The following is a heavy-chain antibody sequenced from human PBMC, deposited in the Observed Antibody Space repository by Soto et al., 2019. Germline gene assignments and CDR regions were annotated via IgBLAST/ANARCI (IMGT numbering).Heavy chain of an antibody. Sequence: EVQLVESGGGLVQPGGSLRLSCAASGFTVSSNYMSWVRQAPGKGLEWVSVIYSGGSTYYADSVKGRFTISRHNSKNTRYLQINSLRAEDTAVYYCAREVGHGWFDPWGQGTLVTVSS. J-gene: IGHJ5*02. V-gene: IGHV3-53*04. CDR3: AREVGHGWFDP. CDR2: IYSGGST. CDR1: GFTVSSNY.